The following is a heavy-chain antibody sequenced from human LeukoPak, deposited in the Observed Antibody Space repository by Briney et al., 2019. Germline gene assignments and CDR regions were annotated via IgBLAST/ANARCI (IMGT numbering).Heavy chain of an antibody. Sequence: SVKVSCKASGGTFSSYAISWVRQAPGQGLEWMGGIIPIFGTANYAQKFQGRVTITTDVSTSTAYMELSSLRSEDTAVYYCASWFSSPSSNWFDPWGQGTLVTVSS. V-gene: IGHV1-69*05. CDR2: IIPIFGTA. CDR3: ASWFSSPSSNWFDP. J-gene: IGHJ5*02. D-gene: IGHD6-6*01. CDR1: GGTFSSYA.